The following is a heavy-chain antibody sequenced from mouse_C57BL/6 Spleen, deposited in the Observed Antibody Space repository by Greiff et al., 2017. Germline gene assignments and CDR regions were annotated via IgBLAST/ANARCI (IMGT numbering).Heavy chain of an antibody. CDR1: GFSFTTYA. Sequence: EVQLVESGGGLVQPKGSLKLSCAASGFSFTTYAMNWVRQAPGKGLEWVGRIRSKSNNYATYYADSVKDRFTISRDDSESMLYLQINNLKAEDTAMYYCVRVLTGTCAMDYWGQGTSVTVSA. CDR3: VRVLTGTCAMDY. CDR2: IRSKSNNYAT. D-gene: IGHD4-1*01. J-gene: IGHJ4*01. V-gene: IGHV10-1*01.